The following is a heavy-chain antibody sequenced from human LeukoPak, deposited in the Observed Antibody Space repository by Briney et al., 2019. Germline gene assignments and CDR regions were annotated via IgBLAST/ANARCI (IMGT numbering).Heavy chain of an antibody. CDR3: ARYCTSSSCKYGVVYYGMDV. CDR1: GFTFSSYA. Sequence: GGSLRLSCAASGFTFSSYAMHWVRQAPGKGLEWVSYISSSSSTIYYADSVKGRFTISRDNAKNSLYLQMNSLRAEDTAVYYCARYCTSSSCKYGVVYYGMDVWGQGTTVSVSS. V-gene: IGHV3-48*01. D-gene: IGHD2-2*01. CDR2: ISSSSSTI. J-gene: IGHJ6*02.